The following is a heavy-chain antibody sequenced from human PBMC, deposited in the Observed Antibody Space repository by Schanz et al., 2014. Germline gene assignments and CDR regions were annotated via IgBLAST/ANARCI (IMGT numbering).Heavy chain of an antibody. Sequence: EVQLVESGGGLVQPGGSLRLSCAASGFTFTNYATSWVRQAPGKGLEWVSLISDSGDTAYYADSVKGRFTISRDNFKGALYLQMDSLRAEDTAVYYCARDLPRTFLFDYWGQGTLVTVSS. CDR2: ISDSGDTA. J-gene: IGHJ4*02. CDR3: ARDLPRTFLFDY. CDR1: GFTFTNYA. V-gene: IGHV3-23*04.